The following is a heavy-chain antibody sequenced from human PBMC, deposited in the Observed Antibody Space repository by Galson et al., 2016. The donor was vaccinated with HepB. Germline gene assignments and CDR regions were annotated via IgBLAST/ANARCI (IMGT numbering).Heavy chain of an antibody. CDR1: GGSVSSTTYY. Sequence: ETLSLTCTVSGGSVSSTTYYWAWIRQPPGKGLEWIGHASYSGTTNYNPSLRSRVTISVDPSKNQFSLRLTSVSDADTAVYYCARSRGGYWGQGTLVTVSS. D-gene: IGHD3-3*01. CDR3: ARSRGGY. V-gene: IGHV4-61*01. J-gene: IGHJ4*02. CDR2: ASYSGTT.